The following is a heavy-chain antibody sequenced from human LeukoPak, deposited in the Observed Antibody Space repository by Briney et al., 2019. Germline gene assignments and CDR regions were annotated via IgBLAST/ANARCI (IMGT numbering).Heavy chain of an antibody. Sequence: GGSLRLSCAASGFTFSSYGMHWVRQAPGKGLEWVAVISYDGSNKYYADSVKGRFTISRDNSKNTLYLQMNSLRAEDTAVYYCAKGGDQQLEYFDYWGQGTLVTVSS. D-gene: IGHD6-13*01. CDR1: GFTFSSYG. CDR3: AKGGDQQLEYFDY. CDR2: ISYDGSNK. J-gene: IGHJ4*02. V-gene: IGHV3-30*18.